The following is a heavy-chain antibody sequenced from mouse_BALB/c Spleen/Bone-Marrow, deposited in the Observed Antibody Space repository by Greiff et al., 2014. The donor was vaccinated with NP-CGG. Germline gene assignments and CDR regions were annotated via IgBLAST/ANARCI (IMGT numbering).Heavy chain of an antibody. Sequence: VQLQQSGPELVKPGASVKISCKASGYSFTGYYMNWVKQSHGKSLEWIGRINPDNGDTFYNQKFKGKAILTVDKASSTANIDLLRLTAEDSAVYYGESSGSQAGAFAYWGQGTLVTVSA. D-gene: IGHD1-1*02. CDR1: GYSFTGYY. V-gene: IGHV1-37*01. J-gene: IGHJ3*01. CDR2: INPDNGDT. CDR3: ESSGSQAGAFAY.